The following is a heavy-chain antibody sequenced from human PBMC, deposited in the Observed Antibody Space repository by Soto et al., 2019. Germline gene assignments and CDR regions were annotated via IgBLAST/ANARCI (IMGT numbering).Heavy chain of an antibody. V-gene: IGHV1-18*01. CDR3: ARVGDFDWLLSRDAFDI. D-gene: IGHD3-9*01. J-gene: IGHJ3*02. CDR2: ISAYNGNT. Sequence: ASVKVSCKASGYTFTSYGISWVRQAPGQGLEWMGWISAYNGNTNYAQKLQGRVTMTTDTSTSTAYMELRSLRSDDTAVYYCARVGDFDWLLSRDAFDIWGQGTMVTVSS. CDR1: GYTFTSYG.